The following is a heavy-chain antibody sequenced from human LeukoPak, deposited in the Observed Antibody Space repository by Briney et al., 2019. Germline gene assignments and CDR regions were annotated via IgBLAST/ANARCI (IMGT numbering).Heavy chain of an antibody. Sequence: TSVNVSCKASGYIFSNYDINWVRQAPGHGLEWMGWMNPNSGRRVYAQKFQGRVTMTRNSSINTAYMELTSLRSDDRAVYYCARGLRSDYWGQGTLVTVSS. CDR2: MNPNSGRR. V-gene: IGHV1-8*01. CDR1: GYIFSNYD. D-gene: IGHD3-16*02. J-gene: IGHJ4*02. CDR3: ARGLRSDY.